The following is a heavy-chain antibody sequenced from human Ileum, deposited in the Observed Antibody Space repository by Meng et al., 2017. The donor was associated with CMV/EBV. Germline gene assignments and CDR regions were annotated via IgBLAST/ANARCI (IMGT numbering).Heavy chain of an antibody. V-gene: IGHV3-11*04. CDR1: GFTFSDYY. Sequence: GESLKISCAASGFTFSDYYMSWIRQAPGKGLEWVSYISSSGSTIYYADSVKGRFTISRDNAKNSLYLQMNSLRAEDTAVYYCARTEGSSSTYYYYGMDVWGQGTTVTVSS. CDR2: ISSSGSTI. J-gene: IGHJ6*02. D-gene: IGHD6-13*01. CDR3: ARTEGSSSTYYYYGMDV.